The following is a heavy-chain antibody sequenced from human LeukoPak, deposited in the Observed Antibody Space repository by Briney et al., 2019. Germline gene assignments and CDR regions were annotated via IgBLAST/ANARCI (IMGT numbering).Heavy chain of an antibody. CDR2: IYYSGST. V-gene: IGHV4-59*01. CDR1: GGSISSYY. CDR3: ARTMVRGVRGAFDI. Sequence: PSETLSLTCTVSGGSISSYYWSWIRRPPGKGLEWIGYIYYSGSTNYNPSPKSRVTISVDTSKNQFSLKLSSVTAADTAVYYCARTMVRGVRGAFDIWGQGAMVTVSS. J-gene: IGHJ3*02. D-gene: IGHD3-10*01.